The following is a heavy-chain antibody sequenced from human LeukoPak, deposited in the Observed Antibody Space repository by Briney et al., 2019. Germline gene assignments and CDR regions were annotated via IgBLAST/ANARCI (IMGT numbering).Heavy chain of an antibody. CDR1: GGSFSGYY. V-gene: IGHV4-34*01. CDR2: INHSGST. D-gene: IGHD1-26*01. CDR3: ARGISGSGSYGHFDY. Sequence: SETLSLTCAVYGGSFSGYYWSWIRQPPGKGLEWIGEINHSGSTNYNPSLKSRVTISVDTSKNQFSLRLSSVTAADTAIYYCARGISGSGSYGHFDYWGQGILVTVSS. J-gene: IGHJ4*02.